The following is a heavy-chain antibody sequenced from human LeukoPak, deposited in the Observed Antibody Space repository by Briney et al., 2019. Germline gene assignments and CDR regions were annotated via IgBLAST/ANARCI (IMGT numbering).Heavy chain of an antibody. D-gene: IGHD2-2*02. J-gene: IGHJ4*02. CDR3: AKGIPFDY. Sequence: GGSLRLSCAASGFTFSSYGMHWVRQAPGKGLEWVAVISYDGSNKYYADSVKGRFTISRDNSKNTLYLQMNSLRAEDTAVYYCAKGIPFDYWGQGTLVTVPS. CDR1: GFTFSSYG. CDR2: ISYDGSNK. V-gene: IGHV3-30*18.